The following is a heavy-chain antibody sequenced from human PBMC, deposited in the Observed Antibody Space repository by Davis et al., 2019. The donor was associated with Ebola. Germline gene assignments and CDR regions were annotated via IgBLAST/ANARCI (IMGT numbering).Heavy chain of an antibody. D-gene: IGHD6-19*01. J-gene: IGHJ4*02. CDR2: IKQDGSDK. V-gene: IGHV3-7*01. CDR3: AKQDDSGWYGIDDY. Sequence: PGGSLRLSCAASGFTSSSYWMSWVRQAPGKGLEWVANIKQDGSDKFYVDSVRGRFTISRDNSKNTLYLQMNSLRPDDTALYYCAKQDDSGWYGIDDYWGQGTLVTVSS. CDR1: GFTSSSYW.